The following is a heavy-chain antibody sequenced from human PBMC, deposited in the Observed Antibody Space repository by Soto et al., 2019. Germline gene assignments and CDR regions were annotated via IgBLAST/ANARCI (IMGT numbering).Heavy chain of an antibody. Sequence: EVQLVESGGGLVKPGGSLRLSCAASGFTFSTYSMNWVRQAPGKGLEWISSISSSGGSVSYAESVKGRFTISRDNAKNSLYQQMDSLRAEDTAVYYCARGRSINTNMDYWGQGTLVTVSS. CDR2: ISSSGGSV. CDR1: GFTFSTYS. V-gene: IGHV3-21*01. CDR3: ARGRSINTNMDY. J-gene: IGHJ4*02. D-gene: IGHD2-2*01.